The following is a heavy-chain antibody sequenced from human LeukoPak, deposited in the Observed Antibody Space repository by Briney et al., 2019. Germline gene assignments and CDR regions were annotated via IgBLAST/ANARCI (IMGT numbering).Heavy chain of an antibody. J-gene: IGHJ4*02. CDR3: ARASAGYYYDSSGCHY. Sequence: GGSLRLSCAASGFTFSSYWMHWVRQAPGKGLVWVSRINSDGSSTSYADSVKGRFTISRDNAKNTLYLQMNSLRAEDTAVYYCARASAGYYYDSSGCHYWGQGTLVTVSS. CDR1: GFTFSSYW. D-gene: IGHD3-22*01. V-gene: IGHV3-74*01. CDR2: INSDGSST.